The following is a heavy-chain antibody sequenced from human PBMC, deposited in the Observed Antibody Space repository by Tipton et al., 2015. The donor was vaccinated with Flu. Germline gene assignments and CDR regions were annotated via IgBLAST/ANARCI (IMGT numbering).Heavy chain of an antibody. D-gene: IGHD3-3*01. Sequence: SLRLSCAASGFTFDDYAMHWVRQAPGKGLEWVSGISWNRGSIGYADSVKGRFTISRDNAKNSLYLQMNSLRAEDTALYYCAKDFSKVGTYYDFWSGYSPCCYYGKGVWGQGTTVAVSS. J-gene: IGHJ6*02. CDR3: AKDFSKVGTYYDFWSGYSPCCYYGKGV. CDR1: GFTFDDYA. CDR2: ISWNRGSI. V-gene: IGHV3-9*01.